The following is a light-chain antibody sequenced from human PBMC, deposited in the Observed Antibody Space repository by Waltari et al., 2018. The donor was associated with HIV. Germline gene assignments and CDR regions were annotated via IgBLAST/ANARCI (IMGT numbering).Light chain of an antibody. Sequence: QSALTQPASVSGSPGQSITVSCTGTSSDIGASNSVSWYQQTPGTAPKLVIYEVSNRPSGISYRFSGSKSGNTASLTISGLQTEDEGDYYCSSFTTSNSLLFGGGTKVTVL. CDR3: SSFTTSNSLL. CDR1: SSDIGASNS. CDR2: EVS. J-gene: IGLJ2*01. V-gene: IGLV2-14*01.